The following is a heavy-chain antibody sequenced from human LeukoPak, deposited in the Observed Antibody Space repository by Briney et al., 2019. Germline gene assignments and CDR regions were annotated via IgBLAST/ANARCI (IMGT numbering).Heavy chain of an antibody. V-gene: IGHV3-74*01. CDR3: AKSDWFDP. J-gene: IGHJ5*01. Sequence: GGSLRLSCATSGFTFRNYWMSWLRPVPGKGLVWVSRIKYDGTSASYAESVKGRFTISRDNARSTLYLQMNSLRVHDSAAYYCAKSDWFDPWGRGILVTVSS. CDR2: IKYDGTSA. CDR1: GFTFRNYW.